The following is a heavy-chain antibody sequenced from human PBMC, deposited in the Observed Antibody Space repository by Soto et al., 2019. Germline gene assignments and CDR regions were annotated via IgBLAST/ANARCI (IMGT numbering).Heavy chain of an antibody. J-gene: IGHJ6*02. CDR3: ARRGYGLDV. V-gene: IGHV4-39*07. CDR1: GVPIRSTSYF. D-gene: IGHD6-13*01. CDR2: TYLDGRI. Sequence: QVQLQESGPRLVKPSETVSLTCSVSGVPIRSTSYFWSWIRQPPAKGLGWIGSTYLDGRISYNPSLESRITISADTSKNPFSLTLTSDPASDTALYYCARRGYGLDVWGQVNTVNVSS.